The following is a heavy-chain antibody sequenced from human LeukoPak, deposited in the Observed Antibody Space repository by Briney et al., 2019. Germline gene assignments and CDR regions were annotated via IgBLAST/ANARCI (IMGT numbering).Heavy chain of an antibody. J-gene: IGHJ4*02. V-gene: IGHV1-2*02. D-gene: IGHD3-22*01. CDR3: ASLYYYDSSGYYPTDLFDY. Sequence: ASVKVSCKASGYTFTGYYMHWVRQAPGQGLEWMGWINPNSGGTNYAQKFQGRVTMTRDTSISTAYMELSRLRSDDTAVYYCASLYYYDSSGYYPTDLFDYWGQGTLVTVSP. CDR2: INPNSGGT. CDR1: GYTFTGYY.